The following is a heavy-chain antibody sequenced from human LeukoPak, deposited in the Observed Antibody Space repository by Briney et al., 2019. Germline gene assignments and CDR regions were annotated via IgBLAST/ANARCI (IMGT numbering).Heavy chain of an antibody. CDR2: IHPGNSQT. D-gene: IGHD4-17*01. CDR1: GYNITSYW. CDR3: ARHGVFAYGELDY. J-gene: IGHJ4*02. V-gene: IGHV5-51*01. Sequence: GESLKISCKGHGYNITSYWLGWVRQMPGKGLEWMGIIHPGNSQTKYSPSFQGQVTISADKSINTAYLQWSSLQASDTAMYYCARHGVFAYGELDYWGQGTLVTVSS.